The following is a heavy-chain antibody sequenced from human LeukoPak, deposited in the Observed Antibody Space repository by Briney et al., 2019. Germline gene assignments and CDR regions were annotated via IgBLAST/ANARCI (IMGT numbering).Heavy chain of an antibody. V-gene: IGHV4-34*01. J-gene: IGHJ5*02. CDR1: GGSFSGYY. Sequence: SETLSLTCAVYGGSFSGYYWSWIRQPPGKGLEWIGEINHSGSTNYNPSLKSRVTISVDTSKNQFSPKLSSVTAADTAVYYCARRLVVVAANDYNWFDPWGQGTLVTVSS. D-gene: IGHD2-15*01. CDR2: INHSGST. CDR3: ARRLVVVAANDYNWFDP.